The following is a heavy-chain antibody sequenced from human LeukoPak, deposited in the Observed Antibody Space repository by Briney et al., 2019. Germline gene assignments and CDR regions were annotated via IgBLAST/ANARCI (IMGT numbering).Heavy chain of an antibody. CDR2: IKQDGSEK. J-gene: IGHJ3*02. CDR3: ARDGDITLTGVIRGGDALDM. CDR1: GFTFSNYW. V-gene: IGHV3-7*01. Sequence: PGGSLRLSCAACGFTFSNYWMTWVRQAPGKGVEWVANIKQDGSEKYYLDSVKGRFTISRDNAKNSVYLQMNILEAEDTAVYYCARDGDITLTGVIRGGDALDMWGRGTMVTVSS. D-gene: IGHD3-10*01.